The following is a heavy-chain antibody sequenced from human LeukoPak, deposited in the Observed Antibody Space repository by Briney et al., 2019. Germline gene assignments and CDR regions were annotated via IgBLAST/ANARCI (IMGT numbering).Heavy chain of an antibody. J-gene: IGHJ4*02. Sequence: GGSLRLSCAAPGFTFSSYGMHWVRQAPGKGLEGVAFIRYDGSNKYYADSVKGRFTISRDNSKNTLYLQMNSLRAEDTAVYYCAKNRDNWNDLDEFDYWGQGTLVTVSS. CDR1: GFTFSSYG. CDR3: AKNRDNWNDLDEFDY. V-gene: IGHV3-30*02. CDR2: IRYDGSNK. D-gene: IGHD1-20*01.